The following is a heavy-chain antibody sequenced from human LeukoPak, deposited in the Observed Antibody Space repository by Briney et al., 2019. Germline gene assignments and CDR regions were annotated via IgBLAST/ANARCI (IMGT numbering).Heavy chain of an antibody. CDR3: ARDISGVYYYMDV. D-gene: IGHD3-10*01. CDR2: TYYRSKWFY. J-gene: IGHJ6*03. Sequence: SQTLSLTCAISGDSVSSNNAAWNWVRQSPSRGLEWLGRTYYRSKWFYDYAVSVKSRIIVNPDTSRNQFSLQLTSVTPEDTAVYYCARDISGVYYYMDVWGKGTTVTVSS. CDR1: GDSVSSNNAA. V-gene: IGHV6-1*01.